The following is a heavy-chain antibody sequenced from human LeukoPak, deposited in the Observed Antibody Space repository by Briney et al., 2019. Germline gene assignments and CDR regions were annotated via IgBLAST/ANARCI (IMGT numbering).Heavy chain of an antibody. CDR2: MNPNSGNT. CDR3: ARDLGIVVVPAAARLNFDY. Sequence: ASVRVSCKASGYTFTSYDINWVRQATGQGLEWMGWMNPNSGNTGYAQKFQGRVTITRNTSISTAYMELRSLRSDDTAVYYCARDLGIVVVPAAARLNFDYWGQGTLVTVSS. CDR1: GYTFTSYD. D-gene: IGHD2-2*03. V-gene: IGHV1-8*03. J-gene: IGHJ4*02.